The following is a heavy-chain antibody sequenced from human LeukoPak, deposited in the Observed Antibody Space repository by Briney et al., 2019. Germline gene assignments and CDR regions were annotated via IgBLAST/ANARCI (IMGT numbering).Heavy chain of an antibody. D-gene: IGHD3-22*01. J-gene: IGHJ4*02. Sequence: GESLRISCQGSGYSFTSYWIGWVRQMPGKGLEWMGIIYPGDSDTRYSPSFQGQVTISADKSISTAYLQWSSLKASDTAMYYCASSCDSSGYYFHLDYWGQGTLVTVSS. CDR3: ASSCDSSGYYFHLDY. CDR2: IYPGDSDT. V-gene: IGHV5-51*01. CDR1: GYSFTSYW.